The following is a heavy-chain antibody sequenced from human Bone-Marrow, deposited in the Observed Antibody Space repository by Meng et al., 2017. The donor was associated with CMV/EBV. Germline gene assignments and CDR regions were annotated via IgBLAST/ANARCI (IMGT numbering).Heavy chain of an antibody. J-gene: IGHJ4*02. CDR3: ARDLTSDY. CDR2: INAGNGNT. Sequence: KVSAKGCGHTFTSYAMHWVRQAPGQRHEWMGWINAGNGNTKYSQKFQGRVTITRDTPASTAYMELSSLRSEDTAVYYCARDLTSDYWGQGTLVTVSS. CDR1: GHTFTSYA. D-gene: IGHD2/OR15-2a*01. V-gene: IGHV1-3*01.